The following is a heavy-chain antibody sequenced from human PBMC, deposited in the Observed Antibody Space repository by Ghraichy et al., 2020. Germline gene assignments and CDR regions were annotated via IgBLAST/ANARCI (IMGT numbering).Heavy chain of an antibody. CDR3: ARDGPLEAGVVVVPAAYYFDY. Sequence: GGSLRLSCAASGFTFNSYTMNWVRQAPGKGLEWVSSISSGSEYIYYADSVKGRLTISRDNAKNSLYLQMNSLRAEDTAVYYCARDGPLEAGVVVVPAAYYFDYWGQGTLVTVSS. CDR2: ISSGSEYI. CDR1: GFTFNSYT. V-gene: IGHV3-21*01. D-gene: IGHD2-2*01. J-gene: IGHJ4*02.